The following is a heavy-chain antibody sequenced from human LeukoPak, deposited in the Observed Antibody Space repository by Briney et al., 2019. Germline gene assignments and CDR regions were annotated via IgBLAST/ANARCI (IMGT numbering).Heavy chain of an antibody. CDR3: ARSQRGYSGYDY. CDR2: ISSSSSYI. D-gene: IGHD5-12*01. CDR1: GFTFSSYS. Sequence: PGGSLSLSCAASGFTFSSYSMNWVRQAPGKGLEWVSSISSSSSYIYYADSVKGRFTISRDNAKNSLYLQMNSLRAEDTAVYYCARSQRGYSGYDYWGQGTLVTVSS. J-gene: IGHJ4*02. V-gene: IGHV3-21*01.